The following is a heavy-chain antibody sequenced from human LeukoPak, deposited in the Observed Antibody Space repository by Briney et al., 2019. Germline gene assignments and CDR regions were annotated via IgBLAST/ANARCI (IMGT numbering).Heavy chain of an antibody. CDR3: AKELTAIPPSY. D-gene: IGHD2-21*01. Sequence: GGSLRLSCAASGFTFSSYGMHWVRQAPGKGLEWVAVISYDGSNKYYADSVKGRFTISRDNSKNTLYLQMNSLRAEDTAVYYRAKELTAIPPSYWGQGTLVTVSS. CDR1: GFTFSSYG. CDR2: ISYDGSNK. V-gene: IGHV3-30*18. J-gene: IGHJ4*02.